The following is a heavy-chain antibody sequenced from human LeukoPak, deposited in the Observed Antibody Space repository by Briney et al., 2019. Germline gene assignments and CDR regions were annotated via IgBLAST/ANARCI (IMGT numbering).Heavy chain of an antibody. J-gene: IGHJ4*02. D-gene: IGHD1-14*01. CDR3: ARHPGRRGIPGKGYYFDY. V-gene: IGHV4-34*01. CDR2: INHSGST. CDR1: GGSFSGYY. Sequence: SETLSLTCAVYGGSFSGYYWSWIRQPPGKGLEWIGEINHSGSTNYNPSLKSRVTISVDTSKNQFSLKLSSMTAADTAVYYCARHPGRRGIPGKGYYFDYWGQGTLVTVSS.